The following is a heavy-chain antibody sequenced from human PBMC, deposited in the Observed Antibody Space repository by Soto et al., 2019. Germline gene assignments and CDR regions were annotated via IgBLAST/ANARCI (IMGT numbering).Heavy chain of an antibody. CDR3: ARARGVNYDSEGVDAFDI. D-gene: IGHD3-22*01. CDR2: IDNSGST. V-gene: IGHV4-4*09. Sequence: SETLSLTCTVSGGSISSYYWSWIRQPPGKGLEWIGHIDNSGSTPYNPSLKSRFTISLDTSKNQFSLKLSSVTAADTAVYYCARARGVNYDSEGVDAFDIWGQGTLVTVSS. CDR1: GGSISSYY. J-gene: IGHJ3*02.